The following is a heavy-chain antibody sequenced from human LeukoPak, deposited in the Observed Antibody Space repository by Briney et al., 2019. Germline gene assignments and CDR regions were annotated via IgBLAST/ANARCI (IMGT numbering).Heavy chain of an antibody. Sequence: PSETLSLTCTVSGGSISTYYWSWIRQPPGKGLEWIGYIYYSGSTNYNPSLKRRVTISVDTSKNQFSLKLSSVTAADTAVYYCARVMVRGVIDYWGQGTLVTVSS. V-gene: IGHV4-59*01. CDR3: ARVMVRGVIDY. CDR1: GGSISTYY. CDR2: IYYSGST. D-gene: IGHD3-10*01. J-gene: IGHJ4*02.